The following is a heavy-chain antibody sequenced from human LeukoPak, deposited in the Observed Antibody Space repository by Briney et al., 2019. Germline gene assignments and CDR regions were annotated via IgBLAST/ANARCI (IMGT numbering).Heavy chain of an antibody. Sequence: ASQTLSLTCTVSGGSISSGGYYWSWIRQPPGKGLEWIGYIYHSGNTYYNPSLKSRVTISVDRSKNQFSLKLSSVTAADTAVYYCARDTYYDFWSGRGAFDVWGQGTMVTVSS. J-gene: IGHJ3*01. CDR1: GGSISSGGYY. D-gene: IGHD3-3*01. V-gene: IGHV4-30-2*01. CDR3: ARDTYYDFWSGRGAFDV. CDR2: IYHSGNT.